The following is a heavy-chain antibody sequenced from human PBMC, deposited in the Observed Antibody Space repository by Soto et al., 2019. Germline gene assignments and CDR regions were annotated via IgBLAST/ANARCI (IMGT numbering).Heavy chain of an antibody. V-gene: IGHV3-23*04. Sequence: DVQLVESGGGLIQPGGSLRVSCAASGFSFSNYVMSWVRQAPGKGLEWVSGISSSGGNTYYADSVKGRFTISRDNSKNTVSLQMNSLRAEDTAVYYCAKDQARQLFLRDYYYYGMDAWGQGTTVTVSS. D-gene: IGHD1-1*01. CDR2: ISSSGGNT. CDR3: AKDQARQLFLRDYYYYGMDA. J-gene: IGHJ6*02. CDR1: GFSFSNYV.